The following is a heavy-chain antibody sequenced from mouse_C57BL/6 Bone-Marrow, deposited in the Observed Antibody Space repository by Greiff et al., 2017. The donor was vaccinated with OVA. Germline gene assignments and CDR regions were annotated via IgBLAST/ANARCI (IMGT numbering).Heavy chain of an antibody. CDR2: ISSGGSYT. D-gene: IGHD2-3*01. J-gene: IGHJ2*01. Sequence: EVHLVESGGDLVKPGGSLKLSCAASGFTFSSYGMSWVRQTPDKRLEWVATISSGGSYTYYPDSVKGRFTISRDNAKNTLYLQMSSLKSEDTAMYYCARHDGYPVYWGQGTTLTVSS. V-gene: IGHV5-6*01. CDR1: GFTFSSYG. CDR3: ARHDGYPVY.